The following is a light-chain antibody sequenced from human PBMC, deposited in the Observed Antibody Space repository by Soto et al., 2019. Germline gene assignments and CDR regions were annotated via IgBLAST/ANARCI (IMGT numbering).Light chain of an antibody. V-gene: IGKV1-33*01. J-gene: IGKJ4*01. CDR3: QQYDDLSALT. CDR2: DAS. CDR1: QDIYNS. Sequence: DIQMTQSPSSLSASVGDRVTITCRASQDIYNSLNWYQHQPGKAPKLLIYDASNLEVGVPSRFSGRGSGTEFTFTISSLQPEDIATYYCQQYDDLSALTFGGGTNVE.